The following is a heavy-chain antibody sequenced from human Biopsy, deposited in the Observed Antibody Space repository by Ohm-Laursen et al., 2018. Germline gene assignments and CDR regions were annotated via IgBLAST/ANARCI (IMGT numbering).Heavy chain of an antibody. J-gene: IGHJ4*02. CDR1: GGSTSSNYYY. CDR2: IYYRGNT. D-gene: IGHD2-15*01. Sequence: TLSLTCTVSGGSTSSNYYYWGWIRQPPGKGLEWIGSIYYRGNTNYNPSLKSRVTISVDTSKNQFSRKLSSATAADTAVFYCARHGSQGYCTGGSCVDYWGQGALVTVSS. V-gene: IGHV4-39*01. CDR3: ARHGSQGYCTGGSCVDY.